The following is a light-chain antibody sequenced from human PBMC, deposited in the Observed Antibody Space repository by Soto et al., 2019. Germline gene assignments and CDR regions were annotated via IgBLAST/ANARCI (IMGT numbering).Light chain of an antibody. CDR3: MQALQAPLT. CDR2: LGS. Sequence: DIVMTPSPLSLPVTPGEPASISCRSSQSLLNSNGYNYLDWYLQKPGQSPQLLIYLGSSRASGVPARFSGSGSGTDFTLTISRVEAADVEFYYCMQALQAPLTFGQGTRVEVK. J-gene: IGKJ1*01. V-gene: IGKV2-28*01. CDR1: QSLLNSNGYNY.